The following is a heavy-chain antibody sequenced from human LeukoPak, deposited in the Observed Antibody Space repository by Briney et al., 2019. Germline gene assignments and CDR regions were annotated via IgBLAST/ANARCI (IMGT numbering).Heavy chain of an antibody. CDR3: AKDYSRGNYYSFDI. J-gene: IGHJ3*02. V-gene: IGHV3-23*01. Sequence: GGSLRLSCAASGFNFANHAMSWVRQAPGKGLEWVSGISGSGASTYYADSVKGRFTISRDNSKNTLYLQMNSLRAEDTAVYYCAKDYSRGNYYSFDIWGQGTMVTVSS. CDR2: ISGSGAST. CDR1: GFNFANHA. D-gene: IGHD1-26*01.